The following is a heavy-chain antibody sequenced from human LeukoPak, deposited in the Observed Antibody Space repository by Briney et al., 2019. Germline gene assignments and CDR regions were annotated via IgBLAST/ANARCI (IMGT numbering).Heavy chain of an antibody. V-gene: IGHV3-20*04. Sequence: PGGSLRLSCAASGFTFDDYGMSWVRQAPGKGLEWVSGINWNGGSTGYADAVTGRFTISRDNAKNSLYLQMNSLRAEDTALYYCASLDTPCFDPWGQGTLVTVSS. J-gene: IGHJ5*02. CDR2: INWNGGST. CDR1: GFTFDDYG. CDR3: ASLDTPCFDP.